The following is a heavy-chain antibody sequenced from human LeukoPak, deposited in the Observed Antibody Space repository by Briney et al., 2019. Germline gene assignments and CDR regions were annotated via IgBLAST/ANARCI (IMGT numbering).Heavy chain of an antibody. CDR3: XXXXXXXXXXXPLDY. J-gene: IGHJ4*02. Sequence: SGFTXXXYAMSWVRQAPGKGLEWVSAISGSGGSTXYADSVKGRVTISRENSKNTVYLQMNSLRAEETAVYYXXXXXXXXXXXXPLDYWGQGTLVTVSS. V-gene: IGHV3-23*01. CDR2: ISGSGGST. CDR1: GFTXXXYA.